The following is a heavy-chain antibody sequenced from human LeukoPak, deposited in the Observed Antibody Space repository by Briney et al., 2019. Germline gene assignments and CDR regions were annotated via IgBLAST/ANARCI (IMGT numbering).Heavy chain of an antibody. CDR1: GYSFTNYW. CDR2: IYPGNSDT. J-gene: IGHJ4*02. D-gene: IGHD3-10*01. V-gene: IGHV5-51*01. CDR3: ARPLRSRGFGESFDH. Sequence: GESLKISCRGSGYSFTNYWIGWVRHMAGKGVEWMGIIYPGNSDTRCSPSFQGQVTISADKSISSAYRQWSSLKASNTAMNDCARPLRSRGFGESFDHWGQGTLVTVSS.